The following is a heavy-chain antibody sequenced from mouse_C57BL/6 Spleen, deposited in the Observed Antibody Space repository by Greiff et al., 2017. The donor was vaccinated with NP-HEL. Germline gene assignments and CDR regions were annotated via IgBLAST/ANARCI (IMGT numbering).Heavy chain of an antibody. CDR3: ARAPGTLWYFDV. CDR2: IDPSDSYT. V-gene: IGHV1-69*01. Sequence: QVQLQQPGAELVMPGASVKLSCKASGYTFTSYWMHWVKQRPGQGLEWIGEIDPSDSYTNYTQKFKGKSTLTVDKSSSTAYMQLSSLTSEDSAVYYCARAPGTLWYFDVWGTGTTVTVSS. CDR1: GYTFTSYW. D-gene: IGHD4-1*01. J-gene: IGHJ1*03.